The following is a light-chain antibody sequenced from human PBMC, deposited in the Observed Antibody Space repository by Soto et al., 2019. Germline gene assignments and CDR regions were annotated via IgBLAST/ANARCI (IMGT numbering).Light chain of an antibody. J-gene: IGKJ1*01. Sequence: EIVLTQSPGTLYSSPGEKATLSCRATETVNLNNVAWSQHRLGQPPRLLVYQAIVRAAGIPDRFSGSGSGTYFSLTIFRMEPEDCAVYPCQQDGTAPLTFGQGTKVEIK. CDR1: ETVNLNN. V-gene: IGKV3-20*01. CDR2: QAI. CDR3: QQDGTAPLT.